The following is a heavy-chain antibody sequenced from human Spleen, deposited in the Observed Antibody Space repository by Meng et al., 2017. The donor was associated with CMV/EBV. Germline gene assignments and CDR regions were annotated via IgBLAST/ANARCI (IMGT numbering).Heavy chain of an antibody. V-gene: IGHV1-69*05. CDR2: IIPIFGTA. CDR3: ARGGDLTGTTGY. D-gene: IGHD1-7*01. CDR1: GGTFSSYA. Sequence: SWKASGGTFSSYASSWVRQAPGQGLEWMGGIIPIFGTANYAQKFQGRVTITTDESTSTAYMELSSLRSEDTAVYYCARGGDLTGTTGYWGQGTLVTVSS. J-gene: IGHJ4*02.